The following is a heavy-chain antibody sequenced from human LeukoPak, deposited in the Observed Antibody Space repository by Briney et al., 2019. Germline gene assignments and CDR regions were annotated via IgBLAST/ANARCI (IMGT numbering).Heavy chain of an antibody. CDR3: ARDGDYGGNPVPDY. V-gene: IGHV3-21*01. CDR1: GFSFSSYS. Sequence: GSLRLSCAASGFSFSSYSMNWVRQAPGKGLEWVSSISSSSSYIYYVDSVKGRFTISRDNAKNSLYLQMNSLRAEDTAVYYCARDGDYGGNPVPDYWGQGTLVTVSS. CDR2: ISSSSSYI. J-gene: IGHJ4*02. D-gene: IGHD4-23*01.